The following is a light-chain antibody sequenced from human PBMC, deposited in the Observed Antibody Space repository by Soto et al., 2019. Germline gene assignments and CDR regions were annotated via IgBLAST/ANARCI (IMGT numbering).Light chain of an antibody. CDR3: QQLNSYHTIT. V-gene: IGKV1-9*01. Sequence: DIQMTQSPSSLSASLGDRVTITCRSSQSISSYLAWYQQKPGKAPELLIYAASTLQSGVPSRFSGSGSGTDFTLTISCLKTEDFANYYCQQLNSYHTITFGQGTRLEIK. CDR2: AAS. J-gene: IGKJ5*01. CDR1: QSISSY.